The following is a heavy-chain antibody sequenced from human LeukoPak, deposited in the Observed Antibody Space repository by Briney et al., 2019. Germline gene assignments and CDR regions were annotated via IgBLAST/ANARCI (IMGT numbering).Heavy chain of an antibody. J-gene: IGHJ4*02. V-gene: IGHV3-21*01. CDR3: ARTADYSLYGDFDY. Sequence: GGSLRLSCAASGFTFSSYSMNWVRQAPGKGLGRVSSISNSGSYIYYADSLKGRFTISRDNAKNSLYLQMNSLRAEDTAVYYCARTADYSLYGDFDYWGQGTLVTVSS. CDR1: GFTFSSYS. D-gene: IGHD4-11*01. CDR2: ISNSGSYI.